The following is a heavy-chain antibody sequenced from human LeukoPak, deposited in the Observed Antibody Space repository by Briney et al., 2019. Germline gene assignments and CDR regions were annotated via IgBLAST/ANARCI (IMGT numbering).Heavy chain of an antibody. Sequence: SVKVSCKASGGAFSSYAISWVRQAPGQGLEWMGGIIPIFGTANYAQKFQGRVTITADESTSTAYMELSSLRSEDTAVYYCARDTGEYGDSSDYWGQGTLVTVSS. V-gene: IGHV1-69*13. CDR1: GGAFSSYA. J-gene: IGHJ4*02. CDR3: ARDTGEYGDSSDY. CDR2: IIPIFGTA. D-gene: IGHD4-17*01.